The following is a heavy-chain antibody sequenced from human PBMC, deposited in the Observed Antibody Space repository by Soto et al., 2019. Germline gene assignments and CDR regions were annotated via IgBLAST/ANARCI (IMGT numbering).Heavy chain of an antibody. J-gene: IGHJ3*02. Sequence: EVQLVESGGGLVQPGGSLRLSCAASGFTVSSNYMSWVRQAPGKGLEWVSVIYSGVSTYYADSVKGRFTSSRANSKNKLYLQMNRLRAEDTAVYYCARGIPNDYGDYGKWGDFDIWGQGTMVTVSS. CDR1: GFTVSSNY. CDR3: ARGIPNDYGDYGKWGDFDI. CDR2: IYSGVST. V-gene: IGHV3-66*01. D-gene: IGHD4-17*01.